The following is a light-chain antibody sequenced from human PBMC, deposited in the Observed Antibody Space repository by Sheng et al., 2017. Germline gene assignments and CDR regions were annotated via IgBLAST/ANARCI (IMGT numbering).Light chain of an antibody. CDR1: QSISSW. V-gene: IGKV1-5*03. CDR3: LQHDTYPLT. J-gene: IGKJ4*01. CDR2: KAS. Sequence: DIQMTQSPSTLSASVGDRVTITCRASQSISSWLAWYQQKPGKAPKLLIYKASTLQSGVPSRFSGSGSGTDFTLTISSLQPEDFATYYCLQHDTYPLTFGRRDRRWRS.